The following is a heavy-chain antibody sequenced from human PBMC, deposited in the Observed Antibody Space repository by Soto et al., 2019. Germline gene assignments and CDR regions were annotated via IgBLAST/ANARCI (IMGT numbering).Heavy chain of an antibody. J-gene: IGHJ4*02. CDR3: ARAPRGNYGYPSYFDY. D-gene: IGHD3-10*01. CDR1: GGSISSGGYS. V-gene: IGHV4-30-2*01. Sequence: PSETLSLTCAVSGGSISSGGYSWSWIRQPPGKGLEWIGYIHHSGSTYYNPSLKSRVTISVETSKNQFSLKLSSVTAADTAVYYCARAPRGNYGYPSYFDYWGQGTLVTVSS. CDR2: IHHSGST.